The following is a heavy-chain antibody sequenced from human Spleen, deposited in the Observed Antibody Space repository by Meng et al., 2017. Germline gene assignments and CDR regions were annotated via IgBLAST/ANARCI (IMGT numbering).Heavy chain of an antibody. V-gene: IGHV1-2*02. CDR3: ARGHLGTTYNWFDP. CDR1: GYTFTGYY. CDR2: INPNSGGT. J-gene: IGHJ5*02. D-gene: IGHD5-12*01. Sequence: ASVKVSCKASGYTFTGYYMHWVRQAPGQGLEWMGWINPNSGGTNYAQKFQGRVTMTRDTSISTAYMELSRLRSDDTAVYYCARGHLGTTYNWFDPWGQGTQVTVSS.